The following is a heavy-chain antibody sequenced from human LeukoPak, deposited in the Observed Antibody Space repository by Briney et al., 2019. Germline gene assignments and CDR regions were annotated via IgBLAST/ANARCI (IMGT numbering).Heavy chain of an antibody. D-gene: IGHD3-16*02. CDR2: IYYSGST. J-gene: IGHJ5*02. V-gene: IGHV4-59*11. Sequence: PSETLSLTCTVSGGSISSHYWSWIRQPPGKGLEWIGYIYYSGSTNYNPSLKSRVTISVDTSKNQFSLKLSSVTAADTAVYYCARVIHGYRSLDPWGQGTLVTVSS. CDR1: GGSISSHY. CDR3: ARVIHGYRSLDP.